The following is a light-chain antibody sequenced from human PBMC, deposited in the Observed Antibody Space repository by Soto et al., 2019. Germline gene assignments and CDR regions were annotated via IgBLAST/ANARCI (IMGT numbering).Light chain of an antibody. CDR3: QHYGGAPLT. CDR2: KAS. Sequence: DIQMTQSPSTLSGSVGDRVTITCRASQTISSWLAWYQQKPGKAPKLLIYKASTLKSGVPSRFSGSGSGTDFTLAISRLEPEDFAVYYCQHYGGAPLTFGQGTRLEIK. J-gene: IGKJ5*01. V-gene: IGKV1-5*03. CDR1: QTISSW.